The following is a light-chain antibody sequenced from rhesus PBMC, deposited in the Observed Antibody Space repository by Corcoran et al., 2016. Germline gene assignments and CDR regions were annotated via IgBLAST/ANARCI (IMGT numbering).Light chain of an antibody. V-gene: IGKV1-94*01. CDR1: KGINKE. J-gene: IGKJ1*01. CDR2: AAS. Sequence: DIQMTQSPSSLSASVGDRVTVTCRASKGINKELSWYQQKPGKAPTLLIYAASSLQTGVASRFSGSGSGTDFTLTFSSLQPEDVSTYYCLHDYTTPSFGQGTKVEIK. CDR3: LHDYTTPS.